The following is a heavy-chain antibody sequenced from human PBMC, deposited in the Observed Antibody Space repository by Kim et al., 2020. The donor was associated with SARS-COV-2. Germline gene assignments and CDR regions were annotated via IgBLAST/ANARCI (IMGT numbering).Heavy chain of an antibody. D-gene: IGHD5-12*01. Sequence: NYRPPFQGHVTISADKSISTAYLQWSSLKASDTAMYYCARLDIATTDDYWGQGTLVTVSS. V-gene: IGHV5-10-1*01. CDR3: ARLDIATTDDY. J-gene: IGHJ4*02.